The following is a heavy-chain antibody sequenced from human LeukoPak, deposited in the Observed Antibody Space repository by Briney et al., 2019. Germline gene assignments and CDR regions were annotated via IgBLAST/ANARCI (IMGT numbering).Heavy chain of an antibody. CDR2: IYYSGST. CDR1: GGSISSYY. V-gene: IGHV4-59*01. CDR3: AREGLLWFGELSPTPHFDY. Sequence: SETLSLTCTVSGGSISSYYWSWIRQPPGKGLEWIGYIYYSGSTNYNPSLKSRVTISVDTSKNQFSLKLSSVTAADTAVYYCAREGLLWFGELSPTPHFDYWGQGTLVTVSS. J-gene: IGHJ4*02. D-gene: IGHD3-10*01.